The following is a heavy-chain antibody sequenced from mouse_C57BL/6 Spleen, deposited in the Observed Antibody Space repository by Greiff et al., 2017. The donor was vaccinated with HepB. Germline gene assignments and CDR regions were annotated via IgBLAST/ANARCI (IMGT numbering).Heavy chain of an antibody. CDR1: GFTFSDYY. Sequence: EVKLVESEGGLVQPGSSMKLSCTASGFTFSDYYMAWVRQVPEKGLEWVANINYDGSSTYYLDSLKSRFIISRDNAKNILYLQMSSLKSEDTATYYCARCDYDRGYAMDYWGQGTSVTVSS. CDR3: ARCDYDRGYAMDY. D-gene: IGHD2-4*01. V-gene: IGHV5-16*01. J-gene: IGHJ4*01. CDR2: INYDGSST.